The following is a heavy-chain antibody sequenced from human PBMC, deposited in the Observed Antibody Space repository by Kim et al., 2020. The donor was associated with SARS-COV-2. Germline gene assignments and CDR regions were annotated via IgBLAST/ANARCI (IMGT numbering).Heavy chain of an antibody. Sequence: ASVKVSCKASGYTFTSYAMNWVRQAPGQGLEWMGWINTNTGNPTYAQGFTGRFVFSLDTSVSTAYLQISSLKAEDTAVYYCARGCRGQWLFGESSPMLDYWGQGTLVTVSS. CDR2: INTNTGNP. CDR3: ARGCRGQWLFGESSPMLDY. D-gene: IGHD3-10*02. CDR1: GYTFTSYA. J-gene: IGHJ4*02. V-gene: IGHV7-4-1*02.